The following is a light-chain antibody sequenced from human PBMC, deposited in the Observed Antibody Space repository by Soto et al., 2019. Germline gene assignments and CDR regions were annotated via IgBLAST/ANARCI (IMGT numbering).Light chain of an antibody. V-gene: IGLV2-8*01. Sequence: QSVLTQPPSASGSPGQSVTISCTGTSSDIGGYDYVSWYQQHSGKAPKLIIYEVNKRPSGVPDRFSGSKSGNTASLTVSGLQAEDEADYYCSSYAGSNNLVFAGGTKLTVL. CDR3: SSYAGSNNLV. CDR1: SSDIGGYDY. CDR2: EVN. J-gene: IGLJ3*02.